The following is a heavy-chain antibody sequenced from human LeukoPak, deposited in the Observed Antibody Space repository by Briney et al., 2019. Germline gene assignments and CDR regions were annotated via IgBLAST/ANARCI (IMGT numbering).Heavy chain of an antibody. CDR1: GSSISSYY. CDR3: ASHSSGWYREAFDI. Sequence: KPSETLSLTCTVSGSSISSYYWSWIRQPAGKGLEWIGRIYTSGSTNYNPSLKSRVTMSVDTSKNQSSPKLSSVTAADTAVYYCASHSSGWYREAFDIWGQGTMVTVSS. J-gene: IGHJ3*02. CDR2: IYTSGST. V-gene: IGHV4-4*07. D-gene: IGHD6-19*01.